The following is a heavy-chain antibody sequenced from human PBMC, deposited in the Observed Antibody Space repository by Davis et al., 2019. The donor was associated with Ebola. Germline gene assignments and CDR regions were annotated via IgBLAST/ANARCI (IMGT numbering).Heavy chain of an antibody. D-gene: IGHD6-6*01. J-gene: IGHJ6*02. V-gene: IGHV4-34*01. Sequence: SETLSLTCAVYGGSFSGYYWSWIRQPPGKGLEWIGEINHSGSTNYNPSLKSRVTISVDTSKNQFSLKLSSVTAADTAVYYCASTSIAARNYYYAMDVWGQGTTVTVSS. CDR1: GGSFSGYY. CDR3: ASTSIAARNYYYAMDV. CDR2: INHSGST.